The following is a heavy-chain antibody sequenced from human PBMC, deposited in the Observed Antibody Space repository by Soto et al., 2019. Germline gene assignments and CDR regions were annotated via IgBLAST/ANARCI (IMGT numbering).Heavy chain of an antibody. CDR2: IYWDDSK. CDR3: AHKGPEDWPLDY. J-gene: IGHJ4*02. CDR1: GFSLSTSGVG. V-gene: IGHV2-5*02. Sequence: QITLKESGPTLVRPTQTLTLTCAFSGFSLSTSGVGVGWIRQPPGKALEWLAVIYWDDSKHYSPSLRSRLTMXKHXSKNQVVLTMTNMDPMDTGTYYCAHKGPEDWPLDYWGQGTLVTVSS. D-gene: IGHD3-9*01.